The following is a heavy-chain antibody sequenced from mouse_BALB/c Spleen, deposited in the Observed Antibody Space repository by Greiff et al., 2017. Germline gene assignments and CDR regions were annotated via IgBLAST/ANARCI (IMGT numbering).Heavy chain of an antibody. Sequence: EVQLVESGGGLVKPGGSLKLSCAASGFTFSSYAMSWVRQTPEKRLEWVASISSGGSTYYPDSVKGRFTISRDNARNILYLQMSSLRSEDTAMYYCARKYYGNYDAMDYWGQGTSVTVSS. CDR3: ARKYYGNYDAMDY. D-gene: IGHD2-1*01. CDR2: ISSGGST. J-gene: IGHJ4*01. V-gene: IGHV5-6-5*01. CDR1: GFTFSSYA.